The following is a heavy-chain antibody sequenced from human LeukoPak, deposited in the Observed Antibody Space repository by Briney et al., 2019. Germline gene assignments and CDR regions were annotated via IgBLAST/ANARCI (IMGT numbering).Heavy chain of an antibody. J-gene: IGHJ4*02. V-gene: IGHV3-74*01. CDR2: INSKGADT. CDR1: GFAFSNYW. Sequence: PGGSLRLSCTASGFAFSNYWMFWVRQAPGKGLVWLSQINSKGADTTYGDPAKGRFTASRDNAKNTLYLQMNSLRVEDTAVYFCARGTAITAGIDFWGQGTLVTVSS. D-gene: IGHD6-19*01. CDR3: ARGTAITAGIDF.